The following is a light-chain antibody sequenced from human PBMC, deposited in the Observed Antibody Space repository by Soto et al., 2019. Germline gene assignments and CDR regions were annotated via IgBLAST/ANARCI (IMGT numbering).Light chain of an antibody. Sequence: QSALTQPASVSGSPGQAITISCTGTSSDIGGYNFVSWDQHRPGRAPQLIIFEVSYRPSGVSNRFSGSKSGNTASLTISGLQAEDEAEYYCSSYTANNTRLFGTGTKVTVL. CDR3: SSYTANNTRL. CDR2: EVS. J-gene: IGLJ1*01. V-gene: IGLV2-14*01. CDR1: SSDIGGYNF.